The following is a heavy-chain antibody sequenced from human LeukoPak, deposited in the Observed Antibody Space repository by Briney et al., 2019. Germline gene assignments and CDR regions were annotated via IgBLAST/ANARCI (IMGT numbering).Heavy chain of an antibody. J-gene: IGHJ4*02. D-gene: IGHD2-8*01. CDR3: ARYYCPNGSCQGFDY. CDR2: IHHSGKT. CDR1: GGSISSGTYY. V-gene: IGHV4-61*01. Sequence: SETLSLTCTVSGGSISSGTYYWGWIRQPPGKGLEWIGYIHHSGKTNSNPSLKSRVTISADTPNNQFSLRLSSVTAADTAVYYCARYYCPNGSCQGFDYWGQGTLVTVSS.